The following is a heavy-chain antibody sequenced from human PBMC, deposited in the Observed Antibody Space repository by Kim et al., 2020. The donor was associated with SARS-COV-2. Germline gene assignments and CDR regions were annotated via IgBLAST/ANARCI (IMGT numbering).Heavy chain of an antibody. Sequence: YRPSSQGQVTISADTSISTAYLQWSSLKASDTAMYYCARQAAAPDYLIDYWGQGTLVTVSS. V-gene: IGHV5-51*01. J-gene: IGHJ4*02. CDR3: ARQAAAPDYLIDY. D-gene: IGHD4-17*01.